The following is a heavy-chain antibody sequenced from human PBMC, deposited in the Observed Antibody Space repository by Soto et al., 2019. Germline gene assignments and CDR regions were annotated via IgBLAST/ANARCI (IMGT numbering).Heavy chain of an antibody. CDR2: IIPILGIA. CDR1: GGTFSSYT. D-gene: IGHD3-3*01. V-gene: IGHV1-69*02. CDR3: ARGGRTDPDFWSGYYPFNY. Sequence: QVQLVQSGAEVKEPGSSVKVSCKASGGTFSSYTISWVRQAPGQGLEWMGRIIPILGIANYAQKFQGRVTITADKSTSTAYMELSSLRSEDTAVYYCARGGRTDPDFWSGYYPFNYWGQGTLVTVSS. J-gene: IGHJ4*02.